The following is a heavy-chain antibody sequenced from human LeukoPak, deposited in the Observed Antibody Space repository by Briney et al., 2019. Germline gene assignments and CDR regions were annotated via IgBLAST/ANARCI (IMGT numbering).Heavy chain of an antibody. Sequence: SETLSLTCAVYGGSFSGYYWSWLRQPPGKGLEWIGEINHSGSTNYNPSLKSRVTISVDTSKNQFSLKLSSVTAADTAVYYCARGRGAYCSGGSCYFNWFDPWGQGTLVTVSS. CDR3: ARGRGAYCSGGSCYFNWFDP. V-gene: IGHV4-34*01. CDR2: INHSGST. J-gene: IGHJ5*02. D-gene: IGHD2-15*01. CDR1: GGSFSGYY.